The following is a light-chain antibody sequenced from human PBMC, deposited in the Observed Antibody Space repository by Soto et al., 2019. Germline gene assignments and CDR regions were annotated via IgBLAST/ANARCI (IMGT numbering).Light chain of an antibody. V-gene: IGKV1-17*01. CDR3: QHYNSYSEA. Sequence: DIQMTQSPSSLSASVGDRVTITCRASQGIRNDLGWYQQKPGKAPKCLIYGASSLKSGAPPRFSGSGSGTEFTLTIRSLQPDDFATYYCQHYNSYSEAFGQGTKVELK. J-gene: IGKJ1*01. CDR1: QGIRND. CDR2: GAS.